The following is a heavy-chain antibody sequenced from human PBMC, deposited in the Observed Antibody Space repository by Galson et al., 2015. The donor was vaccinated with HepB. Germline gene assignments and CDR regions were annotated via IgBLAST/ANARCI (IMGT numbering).Heavy chain of an antibody. Sequence: SLRLSCAASGFTFSNYAMNWVRQTPGKGLEWVSVIGGATSRTDYADSVKGRFTVSRGNSKNTLYLQMNSLRGEDTAVYYCAKDSLQYALDIWGQGTMVTVSS. D-gene: IGHD5-24*01. CDR1: GFTFSNYA. CDR3: AKDSLQYALDI. CDR2: IGGATSRT. V-gene: IGHV3-23*01. J-gene: IGHJ3*02.